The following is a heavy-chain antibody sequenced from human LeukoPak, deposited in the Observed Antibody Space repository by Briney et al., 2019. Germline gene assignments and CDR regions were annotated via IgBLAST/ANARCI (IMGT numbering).Heavy chain of an antibody. D-gene: IGHD6-6*01. V-gene: IGHV4-59*01. Sequence: SETLSLTCTVSDVSISSYYWSWIRQPPGKGLEWIGYIYYSGDSNYNPSLKSRITISIDTSKSQVSLKMTSVTAADTAVYYCARVRHRREAGESPTYSFDYWGQGILVTVSS. CDR1: DVSISSYY. J-gene: IGHJ4*02. CDR2: IYYSGDS. CDR3: ARVRHRREAGESPTYSFDY.